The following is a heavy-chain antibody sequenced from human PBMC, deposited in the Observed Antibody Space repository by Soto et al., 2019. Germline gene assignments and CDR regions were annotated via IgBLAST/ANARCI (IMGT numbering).Heavy chain of an antibody. CDR3: ARAYHLTYSFDD. D-gene: IGHD3-9*01. V-gene: IGHV3-30*14. CDR1: GVTFRGYA. Sequence: LRLSCAGSGVTFRGYAVHWGRQTPGKGLEWVTVISDDGSKTYYADTVKGRFSVYRDDSTNMVFLQMGSLRSEDKAVYQCARAYHLTYSFDDWGPGPPVTVSS. J-gene: IGHJ4*02. CDR2: ISDDGSKT.